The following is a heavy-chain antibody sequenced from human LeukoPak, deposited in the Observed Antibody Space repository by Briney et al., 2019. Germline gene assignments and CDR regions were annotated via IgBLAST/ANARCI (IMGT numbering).Heavy chain of an antibody. V-gene: IGHV4-34*01. CDR1: GGSFSGYY. D-gene: IGHD3-16*01. J-gene: IGHJ4*02. CDR2: INHSGST. Sequence: SETLSLTCAVYGGSFSGYYWSWIRQPPGKGLEWIGEINHSGSTNYNPSLKSRVTISVDTSKNQFSLKLSSVTAADMAVYYCARGVTATVLGYFDYWGQGTLVTVSS. CDR3: ARGVTATVLGYFDY.